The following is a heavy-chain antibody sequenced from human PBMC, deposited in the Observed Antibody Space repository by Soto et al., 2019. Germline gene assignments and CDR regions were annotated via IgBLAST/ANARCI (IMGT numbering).Heavy chain of an antibody. J-gene: IGHJ6*02. V-gene: IGHV1-69*01. CDR1: GGTFSSSA. CDR3: ARVSRNPISVYRYGMDV. CDR2: IIPMFDIT. Sequence: QVQLVQSGAEMKKPGSSVKVSCKASGGTFSSSAISWVRQAPRQGLEWLGGIIPMFDITNYPQKFQGRVTMTADESTNTAYMELSTLRSEDTAVYYCARVSRNPISVYRYGMDVWGQGTTVTVSS.